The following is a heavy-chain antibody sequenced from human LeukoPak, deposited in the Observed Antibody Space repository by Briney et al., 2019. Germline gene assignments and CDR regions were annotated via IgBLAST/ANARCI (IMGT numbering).Heavy chain of an antibody. CDR1: GYTFTGYY. Sequence: GASVKVSCKASGYTFTGYYMHWVRQAPGQGLEWMGWISAYNGNTNYAQKLQGRVTMTTDTSTSTAYMELRSLRSDDTAVYYCARDGTLHYDILTGYFPYYYYGMDVWGQGTTVTVSS. V-gene: IGHV1-18*04. CDR3: ARDGTLHYDILTGYFPYYYYGMDV. D-gene: IGHD3-9*01. J-gene: IGHJ6*02. CDR2: ISAYNGNT.